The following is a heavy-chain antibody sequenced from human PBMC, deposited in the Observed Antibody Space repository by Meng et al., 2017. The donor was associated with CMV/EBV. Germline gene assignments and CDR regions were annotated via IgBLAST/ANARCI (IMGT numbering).Heavy chain of an antibody. CDR3: ARGGDSWYSDY. Sequence: QVQLGQAAAEVKKPGASVKVSCKTSGGAFSTVAISWVRQAPGEGLEWMGGIIPVFETANYAERFQDRVTITADDSTTTAYMELSSLRADDTALYFCARGGDSWYSDYWGQGTLVTVSS. V-gene: IGHV1-69*12. D-gene: IGHD1-26*01. CDR1: GGAFSTVA. CDR2: IIPVFETA. J-gene: IGHJ4*02.